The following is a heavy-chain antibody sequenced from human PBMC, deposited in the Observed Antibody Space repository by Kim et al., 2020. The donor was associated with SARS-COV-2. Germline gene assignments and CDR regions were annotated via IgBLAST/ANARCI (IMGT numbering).Heavy chain of an antibody. CDR3: VRHLSWAGVGCY. D-gene: IGHD1-26*01. CDR2: INQDGSGQ. J-gene: IGHJ4*02. Sequence: GGSLRISCAASGFTFSSYWMSWVRQAPGKGLEWVANINQDGSGQYFVDSVKGRFTISRDNAKNSLYLQMNSLRAEDTAVYYCVRHLSWAGVGCYWGQGTLVTVTS. V-gene: IGHV3-7*01. CDR1: GFTFSSYW.